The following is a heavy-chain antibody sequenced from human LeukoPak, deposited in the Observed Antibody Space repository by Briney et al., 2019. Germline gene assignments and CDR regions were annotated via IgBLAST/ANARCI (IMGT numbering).Heavy chain of an antibody. D-gene: IGHD2-21*02. CDR2: MNPNSGNT. Sequence: ASVKVSCKASGYTFTRYDINWVRQATGQGLEWMGWMNPNSGNTGYAQKFQGRVTMTRNTSISTAYMELSSLRSEDTAVYYCARGPPYIVVVTAIGFFDSWGQGTLVTVSS. CDR3: ARGPPYIVVVTAIGFFDS. CDR1: GYTFTRYD. J-gene: IGHJ4*02. V-gene: IGHV1-8*01.